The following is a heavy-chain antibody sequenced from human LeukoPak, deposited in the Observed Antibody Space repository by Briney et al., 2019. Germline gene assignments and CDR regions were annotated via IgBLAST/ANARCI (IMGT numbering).Heavy chain of an antibody. J-gene: IGHJ4*02. Sequence: GGSLRLSCAASGFTFSSYGMHWVRQAPGKGLEWVAVISYDGSNRYYADYVKGRFTISRDNSKNTLYLQMNSLRAEDTAVYYCAKVYGDYVVAPADYWGQGTLVTVSS. CDR1: GFTFSSYG. CDR2: ISYDGSNR. D-gene: IGHD4-17*01. V-gene: IGHV3-30*18. CDR3: AKVYGDYVVAPADY.